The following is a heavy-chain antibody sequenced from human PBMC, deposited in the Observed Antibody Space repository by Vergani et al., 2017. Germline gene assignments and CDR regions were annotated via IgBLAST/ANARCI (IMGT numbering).Heavy chain of an antibody. CDR1: GFTFSSYA. D-gene: IGHD1-26*01. CDR2: IRSKAYGGTT. Sequence: EVQLLESGGGLVQPGGSLRLSCAASGFTFSSYAMSWVRQAPGKGLEWVGFIRSKAYGGTTEYAASVKGRFTISRDDSKSIAYLQMNSLKTEDTAVYYCTRDVKWELTTDYWGQGTLVTVSS. J-gene: IGHJ4*02. CDR3: TRDVKWELTTDY. V-gene: IGHV3-49*04.